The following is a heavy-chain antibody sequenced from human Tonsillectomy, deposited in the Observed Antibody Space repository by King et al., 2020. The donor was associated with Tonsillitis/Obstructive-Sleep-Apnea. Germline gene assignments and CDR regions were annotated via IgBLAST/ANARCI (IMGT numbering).Heavy chain of an antibody. CDR2: ITGGADTT. V-gene: IGHV3-23*04. Sequence: VQLVESGGGLVQPGGSLRLSCAASGVTFSTFAMSWVRQAPGKGLEWVSEITGGADTTYYADCVRGRFTISRDNSKNTLFLQKHSLSAEERVIYYFSDHGRSRLTSSRDNSKTTLYLQMNSLRAEDTAVYYCAKARGMGYFDYWGQGTLVTVSS. CDR3: SDHGRSRLTSSRDNSKTTLYLQMNSLRAEDTAVYYCAKARGMGYFDY. D-gene: IGHD2-2*01. J-gene: IGHJ4*02. CDR1: GVTFSTFA.